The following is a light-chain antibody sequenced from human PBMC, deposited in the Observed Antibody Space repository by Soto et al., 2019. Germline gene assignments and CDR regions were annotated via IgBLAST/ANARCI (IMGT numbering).Light chain of an antibody. Sequence: EIVLTQSPATLSLSPGERATLSCRASQSVSSYLAWYQQKPGQTPRLLISDASNRATGIPARFSASGSGTDFTLTISGLEPEDFAVYYCQQRSNWPLTFGGGTQVEIK. CDR2: DAS. V-gene: IGKV3-11*01. CDR1: QSVSSY. CDR3: QQRSNWPLT. J-gene: IGKJ4*01.